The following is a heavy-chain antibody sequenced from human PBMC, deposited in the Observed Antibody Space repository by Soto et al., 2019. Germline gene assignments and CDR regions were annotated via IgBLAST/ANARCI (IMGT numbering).Heavy chain of an antibody. CDR3: ASGTLFCAGDCYFEH. V-gene: IGHV1-69*06. CDR1: KTTFSDYG. Sequence: QVQLVQSGPEVKKPGSSVNISCTAPKTTFSDYGLNWVRQAPGQGLEWMGGIIPVLGTINYAQKFQGRVTINADKSSNTVYMAVSSLTSEDTAVYYCASGTLFCAGDCYFEHWGRGTVVTVSS. J-gene: IGHJ4*02. D-gene: IGHD2-21*02. CDR2: IIPVLGTI.